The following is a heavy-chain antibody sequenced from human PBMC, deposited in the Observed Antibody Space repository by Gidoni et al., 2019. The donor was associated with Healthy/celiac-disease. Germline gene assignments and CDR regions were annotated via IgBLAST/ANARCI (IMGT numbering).Heavy chain of an antibody. Sequence: VVHPGRSLRLSCPASGFTFSSYGRHWVRQPPGTGLEWVAGIWYDGSNKYDADSGKGRLTISRDNSKNTLYRKMNSLRDEDMAVYYCARDRRGYFDYWGQGTLVTVSS. CDR3: ARDRRGYFDY. CDR1: GFTFSSYG. J-gene: IGHJ4*02. CDR2: IWYDGSNK. D-gene: IGHD3-10*01. V-gene: IGHV3-33*01.